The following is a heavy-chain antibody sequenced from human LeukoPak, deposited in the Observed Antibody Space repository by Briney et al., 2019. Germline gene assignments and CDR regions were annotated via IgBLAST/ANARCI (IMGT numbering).Heavy chain of an antibody. CDR2: INSDGSTT. J-gene: IGHJ4*02. V-gene: IGHV3-74*01. D-gene: IGHD3-3*01. CDR3: ARVSSLEWLFPDF. CDR1: GFTFRNYW. Sequence: GGSLRLSCVASGFTFRNYWMHWVRQAPGKGLVWVSRINSDGSTTNYADSVKGRFTVSRDNAKNTLYLQMNSLRAEDTAVYYCARVSSLEWLFPDFWGQGTLVTVSS.